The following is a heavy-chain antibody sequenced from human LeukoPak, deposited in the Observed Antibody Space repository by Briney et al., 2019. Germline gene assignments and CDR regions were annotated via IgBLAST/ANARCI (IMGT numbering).Heavy chain of an antibody. CDR2: INYSGSI. Sequence: PSETLSLTCTVYGGSFSGYYWSWIRQPPGKGLEWIGQINYSGSINYSPSLKSRVTLSVHTSKNQSSMKVSSVPAADTAAYYCARRKWFAAGEGYWGRGTLVAVSS. J-gene: IGHJ4*02. D-gene: IGHD3-10*01. CDR1: GGSFSGYY. CDR3: ARRKWFAAGEGY. V-gene: IGHV4-34*01.